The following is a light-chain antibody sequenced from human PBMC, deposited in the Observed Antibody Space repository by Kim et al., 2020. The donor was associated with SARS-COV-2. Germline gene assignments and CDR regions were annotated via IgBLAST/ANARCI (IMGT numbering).Light chain of an antibody. V-gene: IGKV1-12*01. CDR2: ASS. Sequence: DIQMTQSPSSMSASVGDRVTITCRASQDISSWLAWYQQTPGKAPKLLIYASSSLQSGVPSRFSGSGSGADFTLTISSLQPEDFATYFCQQADSFPHTFGQGTKLEI. J-gene: IGKJ2*01. CDR1: QDISSW. CDR3: QQADSFPHT.